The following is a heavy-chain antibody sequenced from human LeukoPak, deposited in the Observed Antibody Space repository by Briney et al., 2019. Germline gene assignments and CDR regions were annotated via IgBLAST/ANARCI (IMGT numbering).Heavy chain of an antibody. CDR1: GGSISSHY. D-gene: IGHD3-10*01. J-gene: IGHJ5*02. CDR3: ARAGAWQIDP. Sequence: PSETLSLTCVVSGGSISSHYWSWIQQPPGKGLEWIGYIFYTGSTKYNPSLKSRVTISIDRSKNQFSLKLNSVTAADTAIYYCARAGAWQIDPWGQGTLVTVSS. CDR2: IFYTGST. V-gene: IGHV4-59*11.